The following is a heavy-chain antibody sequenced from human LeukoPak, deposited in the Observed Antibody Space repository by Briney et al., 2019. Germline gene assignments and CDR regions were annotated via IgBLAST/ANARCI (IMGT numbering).Heavy chain of an antibody. V-gene: IGHV4-34*01. CDR1: GGSFSGYY. Sequence: PSETLSLTCAVYGGSFSGYYWSWIRQPPGKGLEWIGEINHSGSTNYNPSLKSRVTISVDTSKNQFSLKLSSATAADTAVYYCARQIAVAGTAYFDYWGQGTLVTVSS. CDR2: INHSGST. J-gene: IGHJ4*02. D-gene: IGHD6-19*01. CDR3: ARQIAVAGTAYFDY.